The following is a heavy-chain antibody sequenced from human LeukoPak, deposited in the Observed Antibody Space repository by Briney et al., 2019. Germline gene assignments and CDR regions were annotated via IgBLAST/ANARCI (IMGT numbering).Heavy chain of an antibody. Sequence: SETLSLTCTVSGGSISSYYWSWIRQPPGKGLEWIGYIYYSGSTNYNPSLKSRVTISVDTSKDQFSLELSSVSAADTAVYYCAGGVTADYWGQGTLVTVSS. J-gene: IGHJ4*02. CDR1: GGSISSYY. D-gene: IGHD3-16*01. CDR3: AGGVTADY. V-gene: IGHV4-59*01. CDR2: IYYSGST.